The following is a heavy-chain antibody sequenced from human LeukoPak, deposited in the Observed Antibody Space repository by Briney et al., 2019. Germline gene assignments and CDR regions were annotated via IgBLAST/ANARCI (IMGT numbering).Heavy chain of an antibody. D-gene: IGHD3-9*01. J-gene: IGHJ4*02. CDR1: GFTFSDYY. Sequence: GGSLRLSCAASGFTFSDYYMSWIRQAPGKGLEWVSAISGSGGSTYYADSVKGRFTISRDNSKNTLYLQMNSLRAEDTAVYYCAKGAYDSTATFDYWGQGTLVTVSS. V-gene: IGHV3-23*01. CDR2: ISGSGGST. CDR3: AKGAYDSTATFDY.